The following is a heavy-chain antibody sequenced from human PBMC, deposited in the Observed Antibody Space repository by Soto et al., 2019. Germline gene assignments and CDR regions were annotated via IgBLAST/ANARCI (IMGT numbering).Heavy chain of an antibody. CDR1: GGSVTNSSYY. CDR2: VYYRGRS. Sequence: SETLSLTCTVSGGSVTNSSYYWGWIRQSPGKGLEWIGGVYYRGRSYSKSSVKSRVTISVDTSKNRFSLSLNSVTASDTAVYFCVSQRTTVPTQAGFDYWGQGALVTVSS. J-gene: IGHJ4*02. D-gene: IGHD4-17*01. CDR3: VSQRTTVPTQAGFDY. V-gene: IGHV4-39*01.